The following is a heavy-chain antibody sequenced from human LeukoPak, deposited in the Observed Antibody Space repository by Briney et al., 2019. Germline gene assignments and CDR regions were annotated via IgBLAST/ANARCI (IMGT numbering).Heavy chain of an antibody. D-gene: IGHD3-10*01. J-gene: IGHJ3*02. V-gene: IGHV4-39*07. Sequence: SETLSLTCTVSGGSISSSSYYWGWIRQPPGKGLEWIGSIYYSGSTYYNPSLKSRVTISVDASKNQFSLKLSSVTAADTAVYYCARRIRVIITKTTTQDAFDIWGQGTMVTVSS. CDR2: IYYSGST. CDR3: ARRIRVIITKTTTQDAFDI. CDR1: GGSISSSSYY.